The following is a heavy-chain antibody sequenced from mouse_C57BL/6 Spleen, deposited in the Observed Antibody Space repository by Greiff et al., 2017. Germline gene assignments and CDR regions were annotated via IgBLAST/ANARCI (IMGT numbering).Heavy chain of an antibody. CDR3: ARFITTVVAHYYYAMDY. V-gene: IGHV1-76*01. D-gene: IGHD1-1*01. CDR1: GYTFTDYY. CDR2: IYPGSGNT. Sequence: VQRVESGAELVRPGASVKLSCKASGYTFTDYYINWVKQRPGQGLEWIARIYPGSGNTYYNEKFKGKATLTAEKSSSTAYMQLSSLTSEDSAVYFCARFITTVVAHYYYAMDYWGQGTSVTVSS. J-gene: IGHJ4*01.